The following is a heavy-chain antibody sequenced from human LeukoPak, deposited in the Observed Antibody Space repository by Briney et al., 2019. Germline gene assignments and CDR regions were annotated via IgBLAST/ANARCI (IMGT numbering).Heavy chain of an antibody. V-gene: IGHV3-21*01. CDR3: ATGYTSGTRIDY. Sequence: PGGSLRLSCAASGFTFSTCAMSWVRQAPGKGLEWVSAISSSSSDIYYTDSVKGRFTISRDNANNFLYLQVSSLRAEDTAVYYCATGYTSGTRIDYWGQGTLVSVSS. D-gene: IGHD6-19*01. CDR1: GFTFSTCA. CDR2: ISSSSSDI. J-gene: IGHJ4*02.